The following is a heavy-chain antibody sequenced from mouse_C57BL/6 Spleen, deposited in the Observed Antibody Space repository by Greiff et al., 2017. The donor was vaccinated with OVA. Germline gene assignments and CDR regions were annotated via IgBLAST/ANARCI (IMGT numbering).Heavy chain of an antibody. CDR1: GYSFTGYY. Sequence: EVQRVESGPELVKPGASVKISCKASGYSFTGYYMHWVKQSHGNILDWIGYIYPYNGVSSYNQKFKGKATLTVDKSSSTAYMELRSLTSEDSAVYYCAEDSSGYGGAMDYWGQGTSVTVSS. D-gene: IGHD3-2*02. CDR3: AEDSSGYGGAMDY. V-gene: IGHV1-31*01. J-gene: IGHJ4*01. CDR2: IYPYNGVS.